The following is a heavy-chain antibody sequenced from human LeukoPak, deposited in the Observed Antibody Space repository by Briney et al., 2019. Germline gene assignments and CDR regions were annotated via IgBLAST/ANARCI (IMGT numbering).Heavy chain of an antibody. CDR2: IWFDGSDK. J-gene: IGHJ4*02. Sequence: PGGSLRLSCAASGFTFSSYGMHWVRQAPGKGLEWVAGIWFDGSDKYYADSVKGRFTISRDNSKNTLYLQMNSLRAEDTAVYYCARDGYSGYDFYFDYWGQGSLVTVSS. V-gene: IGHV3-33*01. D-gene: IGHD5-12*01. CDR1: GFTFSSYG. CDR3: ARDGYSGYDFYFDY.